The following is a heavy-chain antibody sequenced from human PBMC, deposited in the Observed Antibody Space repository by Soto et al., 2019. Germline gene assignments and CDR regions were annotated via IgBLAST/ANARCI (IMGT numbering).Heavy chain of an antibody. V-gene: IGHV1-18*01. D-gene: IGHD3-10*01. J-gene: IGHJ6*02. Sequence: ASVKVSCKASGYTFTSYGISWVRQAPGQGLEWMGWISAYNGNTNYAQNLQGRVFMTADTSTNTAYMELRSLRSDDTAIYYCTREGSAPYYYYGMDAWGQGTTVTSP. CDR1: GYTFTSYG. CDR3: TREGSAPYYYYGMDA. CDR2: ISAYNGNT.